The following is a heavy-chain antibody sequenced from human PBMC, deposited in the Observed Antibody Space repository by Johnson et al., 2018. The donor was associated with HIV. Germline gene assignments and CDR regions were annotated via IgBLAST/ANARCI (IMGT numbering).Heavy chain of an antibody. CDR2: INSDGSDT. V-gene: IGHV3-74*01. CDR1: GFTFSSYW. J-gene: IGHJ3*02. Sequence: VQLVESGGGVVRPGGSLRLSCIAPGFTFSSYWMHWVRQAPGKGLVWVSGINSDGSDTRYADSVKGRFTISRDNAKNTLFLQMNSLRVEDTAVYYCARDKYCSGGSCYLDAFDIWGQGTMVIVSS. CDR3: ARDKYCSGGSCYLDAFDI. D-gene: IGHD2-15*01.